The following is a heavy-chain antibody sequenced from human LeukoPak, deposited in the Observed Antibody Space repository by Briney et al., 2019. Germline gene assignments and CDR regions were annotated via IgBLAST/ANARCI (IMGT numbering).Heavy chain of an antibody. CDR1: GYTFTGYY. D-gene: IGHD3-22*01. CDR2: INPNSGGT. V-gene: IGHV1-2*02. CDR3: ARGLVVVDPGPYYFDY. J-gene: IGHJ4*02. Sequence: ASVKVSCKASGYTFTGYYMHWVRQAPGQGLEWMGWINPNSGGTNYAQKFQGRVTMTRDTSISTAYMELSSLRSEDTAVYYCARGLVVVDPGPYYFDYWGQGTLVTVSS.